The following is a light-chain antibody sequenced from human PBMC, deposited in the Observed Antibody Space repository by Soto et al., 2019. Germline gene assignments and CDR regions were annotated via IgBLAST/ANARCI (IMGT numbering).Light chain of an antibody. CDR1: QSILDRSKNKYY. Sequence: DIVMTQSPDSLAVSLGERATFNCKSSQSILDRSKNKYYLAWYQQKSGQPPKLLIYWASLREPGVPDRFTGSGSGTDFTLTISSLQAEDVAVYYCQQYFTSPWTFGQGTTVEI. CDR3: QQYFTSPWT. V-gene: IGKV4-1*01. J-gene: IGKJ1*01. CDR2: WAS.